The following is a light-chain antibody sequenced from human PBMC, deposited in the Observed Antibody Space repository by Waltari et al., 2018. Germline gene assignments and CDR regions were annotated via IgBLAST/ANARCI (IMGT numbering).Light chain of an antibody. Sequence: DIQLTQSPSFLSASVGDRVTISCRASQDISSYLAWYQQQPGEAPKLLIYAASTLQSGVPSRFSGSGSGTEFTLTISSLQPEDFAAYYCQQLNVYPLTFGGGSKVEIK. CDR1: QDISSY. J-gene: IGKJ4*01. V-gene: IGKV1-9*01. CDR3: QQLNVYPLT. CDR2: AAS.